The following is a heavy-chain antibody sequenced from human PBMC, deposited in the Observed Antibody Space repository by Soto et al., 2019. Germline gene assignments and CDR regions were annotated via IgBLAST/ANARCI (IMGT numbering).Heavy chain of an antibody. CDR3: ARGSLVGATSFDY. CDR2: IYYSGTT. V-gene: IGHV4-61*01. Sequence: QVQLQESGPGLVKPSETLSLTCTVSGGSVSSGSYYWSWIRQPPGKGLEWIGYIYYSGTTNYNPSLKSRGTISVDTSKNQFSLKLSSVTAADTAVYYCARGSLVGATSFDYWGQGTLVTGSS. J-gene: IGHJ4*02. D-gene: IGHD1-26*01. CDR1: GGSVSSGSYY.